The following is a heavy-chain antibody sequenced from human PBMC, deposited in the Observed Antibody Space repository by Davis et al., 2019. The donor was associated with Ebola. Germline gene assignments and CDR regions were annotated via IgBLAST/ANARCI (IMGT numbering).Heavy chain of an antibody. CDR3: ARFSTVNWFDP. CDR1: GGSISSSSYY. Sequence: SETLSLTCTVSGGSISSSSYYWSWIRQPPGKGLEWIGYIYYSGSTNYNPSLKSRVTISVDTSKNQFSLKLSSVTAADTAVYYCARFSTVNWFDPWGQGTLVTVSS. J-gene: IGHJ5*02. CDR2: IYYSGST. V-gene: IGHV4-61*05.